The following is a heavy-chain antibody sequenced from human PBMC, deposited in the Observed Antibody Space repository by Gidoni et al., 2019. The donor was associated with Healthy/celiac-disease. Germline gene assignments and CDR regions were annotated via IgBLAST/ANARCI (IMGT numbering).Heavy chain of an antibody. CDR1: GGSISSYD. Sequence: QVQLQESGPGLVKPSETLSLTCTVAGGSISSYDWSWIRQPPVKGLEWMGYIYYSGSTKYNPALKSRVTISVDTSKNQFSLKLSSVTAADTAVYYCARGSDFGVVMGFTVYMDVCGKGTTVTVSS. V-gene: IGHV4-59*01. D-gene: IGHD3-3*01. J-gene: IGHJ6*03. CDR3: ARGSDFGVVMGFTVYMDV. CDR2: IYYSGST.